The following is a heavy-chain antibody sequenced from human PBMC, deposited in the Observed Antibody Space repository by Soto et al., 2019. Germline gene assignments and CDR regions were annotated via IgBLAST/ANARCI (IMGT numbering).Heavy chain of an antibody. V-gene: IGHV4-61*01. CDR3: ASGEIGDTIFGVPTVAYYYGLDV. J-gene: IGHJ6*02. CDR1: SIPVRSGTYY. D-gene: IGHD3-3*01. Sequence: QVQLQGSGPRLVKPSETLSLTCTVSSIPVRSGTYYWSWIRQPSGQGLEWIGYIHDSGGTKYNPSLKNRVTISVDTSKNQFSLKLTSVTAADTGVYYCASGEIGDTIFGVPTVAYYYGLDVWGQGTTVTVSS. CDR2: IHDSGGT.